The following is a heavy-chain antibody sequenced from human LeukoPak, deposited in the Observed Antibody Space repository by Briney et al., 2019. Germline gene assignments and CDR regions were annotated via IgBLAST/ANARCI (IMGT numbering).Heavy chain of an antibody. CDR2: INPNSGGT. CDR1: GYTFTGYY. D-gene: IGHD3-22*01. Sequence: GASVKVSCKASGYTFTGYYMHWVRQAPGQGLEWMGWINPNSGGTNYAQKFQGRVTMTRDTSISTAYMELSRLRSDDTAVYYCARGSHYYDSSGYPGEWFDPWGQGTLVTVSS. J-gene: IGHJ5*02. V-gene: IGHV1-2*02. CDR3: ARGSHYYDSSGYPGEWFDP.